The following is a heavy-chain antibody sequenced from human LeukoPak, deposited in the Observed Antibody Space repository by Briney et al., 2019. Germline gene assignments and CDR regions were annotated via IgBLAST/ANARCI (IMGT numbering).Heavy chain of an antibody. CDR2: ISGSGGST. CDR1: GITFSSYA. D-gene: IGHD3-10*01. V-gene: IGHV3-23*01. J-gene: IGHJ4*02. Sequence: SGGSLRLSCAASGITFSSYAMSWVRQAPEKGLEWVSAISGSGGSTYYADSVKGRFTISRDNSKNTLYLQMNSLRAEDTAVYYCAKVGPLWFGIYDYWGQGTLVTVSS. CDR3: AKVGPLWFGIYDY.